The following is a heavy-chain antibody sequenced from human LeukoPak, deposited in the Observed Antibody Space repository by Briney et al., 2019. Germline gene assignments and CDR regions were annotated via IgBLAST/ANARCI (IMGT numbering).Heavy chain of an antibody. CDR1: GGSFSGYY. V-gene: IGHV4-34*01. J-gene: IGHJ6*02. Sequence: SETLSLTCAVYGGSFSGYYWSWIRQPPGKGLEWIGEINHSGSTNYNPSLKSRVTISVDTSKNQFSLKLSSVTAADTAVYYCARDRGRVRGYYYAMDVWGQGTTVTVSS. D-gene: IGHD2-2*01. CDR3: ARDRGRVRGYYYAMDV. CDR2: INHSGST.